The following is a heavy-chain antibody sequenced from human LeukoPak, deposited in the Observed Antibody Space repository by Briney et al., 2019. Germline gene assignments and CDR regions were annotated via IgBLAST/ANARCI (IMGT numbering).Heavy chain of an antibody. J-gene: IGHJ4*02. CDR2: IIPILGIA. V-gene: IGHV1-69*04. CDR1: GGTFSSYA. Sequence: GASVKASCKASGGTFSSYAISWVRQAPGQGLEWMGRIIPILGIANYAQKFQGRVTITADKSTSTAYMELSSLRSEDTAVYYCARDGFLGYSYGYFDYWGQGTLVTVSS. D-gene: IGHD5-18*01. CDR3: ARDGFLGYSYGYFDY.